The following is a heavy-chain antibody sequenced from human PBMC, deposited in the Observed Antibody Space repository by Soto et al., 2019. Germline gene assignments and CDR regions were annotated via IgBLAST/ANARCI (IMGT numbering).Heavy chain of an antibody. J-gene: IGHJ5*02. CDR2: ISHSGIT. CDR3: ARVLRGWFDP. V-gene: IGHV4-4*02. Sequence: QVQLQESGPGLVKPSGTLSLTCAVSGGSITSANWWTWVRQPPGGGLEWIGEISHSGITNYKASLKSRVTMSVDKTKNDVSLKLTSVTAADTAVHYCARVLRGWFDPWGQGTPVTVSS. CDR1: GGSITSANW.